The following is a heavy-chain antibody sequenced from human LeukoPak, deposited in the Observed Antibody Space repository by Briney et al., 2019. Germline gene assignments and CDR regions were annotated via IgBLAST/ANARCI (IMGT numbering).Heavy chain of an antibody. CDR3: ARSKAAGRSYYYYGMDV. CDR2: INPSGGST. Sequence: ASVKVSCKASGYTFTSYYMHWVRQAPGQGLEWMGIINPSGGSTSYARKFQGRVTITRDTSTSTVYMELSSLRSEDTAVYYCARSKAAGRSYYYYGMDVWGQGTTVTVSS. J-gene: IGHJ6*02. CDR1: GYTFTSYY. D-gene: IGHD6-13*01. V-gene: IGHV1-46*01.